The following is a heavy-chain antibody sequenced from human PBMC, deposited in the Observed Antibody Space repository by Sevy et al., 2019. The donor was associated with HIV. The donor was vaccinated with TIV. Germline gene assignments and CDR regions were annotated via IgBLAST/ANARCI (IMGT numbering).Heavy chain of an antibody. J-gene: IGHJ4*02. Sequence: QSQTLSLTCAISGDSVSSNSAAWNWIRQSPSRGLEWLGRTYYRSKWYNDYAVSVKSRITINPDTSKNQFSLQLNSVTPEDTAVYYCARALGSSSWYGGYYFDYWGQGTLVTVS. V-gene: IGHV6-1*01. CDR3: ARALGSSSWYGGYYFDY. CDR2: TYYRSKWYN. D-gene: IGHD6-13*01. CDR1: GDSVSSNSAA.